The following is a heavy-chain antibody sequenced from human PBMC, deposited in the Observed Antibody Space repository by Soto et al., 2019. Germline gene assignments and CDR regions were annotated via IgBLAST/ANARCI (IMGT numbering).Heavy chain of an antibody. V-gene: IGHV1-18*01. CDR1: GYTFTSYG. D-gene: IGHD6-6*01. Sequence: ASVKVSCKASGYTFTSYGISWVRQAPGQGLEWMGWISAYNGNTNYAQKLQGRVTMTTDTYTSTAYMEPRSLRSDDTAVYYCAREGYSSSPWHYYYGMDVWGQGTTVTVSS. CDR2: ISAYNGNT. CDR3: AREGYSSSPWHYYYGMDV. J-gene: IGHJ6*02.